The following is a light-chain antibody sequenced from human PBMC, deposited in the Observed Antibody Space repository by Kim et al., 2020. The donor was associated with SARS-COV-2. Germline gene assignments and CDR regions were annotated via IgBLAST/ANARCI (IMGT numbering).Light chain of an antibody. V-gene: IGKV1-39*01. J-gene: IGKJ2*01. CDR3: QQSYSTLYT. Sequence: SASVGDRVTITCRASQSISTYLNWYQQKPGKAPKLLIYAASSLQSGVPSRFSGSGSGTDFALTISSLQPDDFATYYCQQSYSTLYTFGQGTKLEI. CDR2: AAS. CDR1: QSISTY.